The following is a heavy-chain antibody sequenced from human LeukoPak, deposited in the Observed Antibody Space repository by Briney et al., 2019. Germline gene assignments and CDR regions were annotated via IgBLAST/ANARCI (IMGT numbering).Heavy chain of an antibody. V-gene: IGHV3-48*01. Sequence: GGSLRVSCAASGFTFSSYSMNWVRQAPGKGLEWVSYISSSSSTIYYADSVKGRFTISRDNSKNTLYLQMNSLRAEDTAVYYCARGSLRDGYNTAMVDYWGQGTLVTVSS. CDR2: ISSSSSTI. CDR3: ARGSLRDGYNTAMVDY. CDR1: GFTFSSYS. J-gene: IGHJ4*02. D-gene: IGHD5-18*01.